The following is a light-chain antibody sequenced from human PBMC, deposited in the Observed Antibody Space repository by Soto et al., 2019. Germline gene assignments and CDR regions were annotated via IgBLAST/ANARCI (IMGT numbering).Light chain of an antibody. CDR3: QQYSSSPLT. CDR1: QSISSSY. CDR2: GAS. V-gene: IGKV3-20*01. J-gene: IGKJ4*01. Sequence: DIVLTQSPSTLSSSPGDRATLSCRASQSISSSYLAWYQQKPGQAPRLLIYGASSRASAVPDRFSGSGSGADFTLTISRLVPDDFAVYYCQQYSSSPLTFGRGTKVDIK.